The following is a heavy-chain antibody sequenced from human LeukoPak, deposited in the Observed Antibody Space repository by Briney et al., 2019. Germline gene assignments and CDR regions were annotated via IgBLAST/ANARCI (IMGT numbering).Heavy chain of an antibody. J-gene: IGHJ4*02. CDR3: ARERYYYDSSGSIRYFDY. Sequence: GGSLRLSCAASGFTFSTYAMHWVRQAPGKGLEWVAVISYDGSNKYYADSVKGRFTISRDNSKNTLYLQMNSLRAEDTAVYYCARERYYYDSSGSIRYFDYWGQGTLVTVSS. D-gene: IGHD3-22*01. V-gene: IGHV3-30-3*01. CDR1: GFTFSTYA. CDR2: ISYDGSNK.